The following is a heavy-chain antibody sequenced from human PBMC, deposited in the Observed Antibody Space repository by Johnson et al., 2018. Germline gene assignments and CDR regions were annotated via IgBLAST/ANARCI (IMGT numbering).Heavy chain of an antibody. CDR2: ISYDGSNK. V-gene: IGHV3-30*18. CDR3: AKDPSYSGRSGDAFDI. Sequence: QLVESGGGVVQPGRSLRLSCAASGFTFSSYGMHWVRQAPGKGLEWVAVISYDGSNKYYADSVKGRFTISRYNSKNTLYLQMNSLRAEDTAVYSCAKDPSYSGRSGDAFDIWGQGTMVTVSS. J-gene: IGHJ3*02. CDR1: GFTFSSYG. D-gene: IGHD1-26*01.